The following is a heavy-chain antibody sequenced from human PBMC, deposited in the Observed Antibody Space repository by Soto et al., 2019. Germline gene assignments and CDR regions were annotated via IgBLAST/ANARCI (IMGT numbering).Heavy chain of an antibody. CDR2: IVVGSGNT. D-gene: IGHD1-26*01. Sequence: ASLKVSCKASGFTFTSSAVQWVRQARGQRLEWIGWIVVGSGNTNYAQKFQERVTITRDMSTSTAYMELSSLRSEDTAVYYCAAVSGSYPKEFDPWGQGTLVTVSS. CDR3: AAVSGSYPKEFDP. CDR1: GFTFTSSA. J-gene: IGHJ5*02. V-gene: IGHV1-58*01.